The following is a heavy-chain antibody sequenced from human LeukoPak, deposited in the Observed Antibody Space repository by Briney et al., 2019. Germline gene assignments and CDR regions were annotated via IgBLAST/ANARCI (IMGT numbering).Heavy chain of an antibody. CDR2: IYYSGST. D-gene: IGHD2-15*01. J-gene: IGHJ5*02. CDR1: GGSISSSSYY. Sequence: SETLSLTCTVSGGSISSSSYYRGWIRQPPGKGLEWIGSIYYSGSTYYNPSLKSRVTISVDTSKNQFSLKLSSVTAADTAVYYCARGHSFDPWGQGTLVTVSS. V-gene: IGHV4-39*01. CDR3: ARGHSFDP.